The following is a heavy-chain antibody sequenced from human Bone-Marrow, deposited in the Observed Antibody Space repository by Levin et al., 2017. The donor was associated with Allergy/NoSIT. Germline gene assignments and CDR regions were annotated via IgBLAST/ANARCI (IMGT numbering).Heavy chain of an antibody. J-gene: IGHJ6*03. D-gene: IGHD1-26*01. CDR2: IGGSSSYM. CDR3: ARDLGGYYYQMDV. Sequence: GGSLRLSCAASGFIFSSYSMDWVRQAPGKGLEWVASIGGSSSYMYYADSVKGRFTISRDDADNSLFLQMSRLRVEDTAVYYCARDLGGYYYQMDVWGKGTTVTVSS. V-gene: IGHV3-21*01. CDR1: GFIFSSYS.